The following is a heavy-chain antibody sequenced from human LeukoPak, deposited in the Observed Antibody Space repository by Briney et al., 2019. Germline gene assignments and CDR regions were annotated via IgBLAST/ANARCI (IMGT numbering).Heavy chain of an antibody. CDR1: GGSISSYY. Sequence: SETLSLTCTVSGGSISSYYWSWIRQPPGKGLEWIGYIYYSGSTNYNPSLKSRVTISVDTSKNQFSLKLSSVTAAATAVHYCARVSRIAGENYYYYMDLGSKGTTVTVSS. V-gene: IGHV4-59*01. J-gene: IGHJ6*03. CDR3: ARVSRIAGENYYYYMDL. CDR2: IYYSGST. D-gene: IGHD6-13*01.